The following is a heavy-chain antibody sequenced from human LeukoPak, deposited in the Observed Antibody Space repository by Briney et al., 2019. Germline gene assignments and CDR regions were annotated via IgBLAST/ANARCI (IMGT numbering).Heavy chain of an antibody. J-gene: IGHJ6*03. Sequence: ASVKVSCKASGYTFTSYGISWVRQAPGQGLEWMGWISAYNGNTNYAQKLQGRVTMTTDTSTSTAYMELRSLRSDDTAVYYCARDEYSSSWYGWPINPYYYYMDVWGKGTTVTISS. V-gene: IGHV1-18*01. CDR2: ISAYNGNT. CDR3: ARDEYSSSWYGWPINPYYYYMDV. CDR1: GYTFTSYG. D-gene: IGHD6-13*01.